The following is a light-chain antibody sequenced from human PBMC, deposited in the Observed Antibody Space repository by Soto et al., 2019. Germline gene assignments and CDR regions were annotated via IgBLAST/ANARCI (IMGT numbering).Light chain of an antibody. CDR1: SSDVGGYNS. CDR3: SSYTSSSTLFYVV. J-gene: IGLJ2*01. Sequence: QSALTQPASVSGSPGQSITISCTGTSSDVGGYNSVSWYRQHPGKAPKLMIYDVSNRPSGVSNRFSGSKSGNTASLTISGLQAEDEADYYCSSYTSSSTLFYVVFGGGTKLTVL. V-gene: IGLV2-14*01. CDR2: DVS.